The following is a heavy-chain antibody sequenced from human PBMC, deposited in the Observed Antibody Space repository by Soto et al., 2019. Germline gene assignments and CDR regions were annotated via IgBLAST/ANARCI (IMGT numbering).Heavy chain of an antibody. CDR2: IKQDGSEK. CDR1: GFTCSSYW. CDR3: ARGGSYDDLQFDY. Sequence: VGSLRLSCAASGFTCSSYWMSWVRQAPGKGLEWVANIKQDGSEKYYVDSVKGRFTISRDNAKNSLYLQMNSLRAEDTDVYYCARGGSYDDLQFDYWGQGTLVTVSS. V-gene: IGHV3-7*03. J-gene: IGHJ4*02. D-gene: IGHD5-12*01.